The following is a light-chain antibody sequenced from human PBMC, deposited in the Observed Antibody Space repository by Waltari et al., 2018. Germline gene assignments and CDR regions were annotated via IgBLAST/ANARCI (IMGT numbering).Light chain of an antibody. J-gene: IGKJ1*01. CDR2: AAS. V-gene: IGKV1-39*01. Sequence: IQLPQSPSSLSASVPDRLASTGRASKGISLYLNWYQQKPGRAPKALIYAASKLLTDVPARFSGSGSGTEFTLTISTLQPEDFATYYCQQSYSTPRTFGQGTKVEMK. CDR3: QQSYSTPRT. CDR1: KGISLY.